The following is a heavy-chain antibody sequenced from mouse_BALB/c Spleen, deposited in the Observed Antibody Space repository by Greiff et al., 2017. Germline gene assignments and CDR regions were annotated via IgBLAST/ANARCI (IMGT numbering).Heavy chain of an antibody. J-gene: IGHJ4*01. V-gene: IGHV3-2*02. D-gene: IGHD2-14*01. CDR1: GYSITSDYA. CDR3: ARGGYDYYAMDY. CDR2: ISYSGST. Sequence: ESGPGLVKPSQSLSLTCTVTGYSITSDYAWNWIRQFPGNKLEWMGYISYSGSTSYNPSLKSRISITRDTSKNQFFLQLNSVTTEDTATYYCARGGYDYYAMDYWGQGTSVTVSS.